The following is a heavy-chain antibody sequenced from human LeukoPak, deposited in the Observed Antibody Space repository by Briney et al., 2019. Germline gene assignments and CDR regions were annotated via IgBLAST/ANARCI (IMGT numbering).Heavy chain of an antibody. J-gene: IGHJ4*02. D-gene: IGHD3-3*02. CDR2: IKLDGRDK. CDR1: GFTSSTYW. V-gene: IGHV3-7*01. CDR3: ARNQLARYPATFDS. Sequence: GGSLRHSCAASGFTSSTYWMTWGRPAPGEGLEWVANIKLDGRDKHYVDSLRGRFTISRDNAKNSLYLQMNSLKDEDTAGYYCARNQLARYPATFDSWGQGTQVSVSS.